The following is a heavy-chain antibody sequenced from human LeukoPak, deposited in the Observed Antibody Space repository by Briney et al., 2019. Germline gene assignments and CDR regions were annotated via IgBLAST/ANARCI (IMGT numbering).Heavy chain of an antibody. V-gene: IGHV3-23*01. D-gene: IGHD1-1*01. CDR2: ISGSGGET. Sequence: GGSLRLSCAASGFIFSNYVVSWVRQAPGKGLEWGSVISGSGGETNYAASVKGRFTISRDNSKNTLYLQMNSLRAEDTAVYHCAKAPGTATAARYFEYWGQGTLVTVSS. CDR3: AKAPGTATAARYFEY. J-gene: IGHJ4*02. CDR1: GFIFSNYV.